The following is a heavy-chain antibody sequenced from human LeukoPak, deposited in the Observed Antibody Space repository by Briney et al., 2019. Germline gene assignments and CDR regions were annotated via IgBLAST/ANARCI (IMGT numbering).Heavy chain of an antibody. CDR2: IFPGDSDS. D-gene: IGHD5-24*01. CDR1: GYSFTSYW. V-gene: IGHV5-51*01. CDR3: ARMRDAYPDY. Sequence: GESLKISCKGSGYSFTSYWIGWVRQMPGKGLEWMGIIFPGDSDSRYNPSFQGQVTISADKSINTAYLQWSSLKASDTAMYLCARMRDAYPDYWGQGTLLTVSS. J-gene: IGHJ4*02.